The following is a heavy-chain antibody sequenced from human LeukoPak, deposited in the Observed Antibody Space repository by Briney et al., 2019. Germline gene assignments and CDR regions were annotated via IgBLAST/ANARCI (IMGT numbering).Heavy chain of an antibody. D-gene: IGHD5-18*01. CDR1: GFTFSSYA. CDR3: ARDRGKQLWPTEYYYYGMDV. Sequence: PGGSLRLSCAASGFTFSSYAMHWVRQAPGKGLEWVAVISYDGSNKYYADSVKGRFTISRDNSKNTLYLQMNSLRAEDTAVYYCARDRGKQLWPTEYYYYGMDVWGQGTTVTVSS. CDR2: ISYDGSNK. J-gene: IGHJ6*02. V-gene: IGHV3-30-3*01.